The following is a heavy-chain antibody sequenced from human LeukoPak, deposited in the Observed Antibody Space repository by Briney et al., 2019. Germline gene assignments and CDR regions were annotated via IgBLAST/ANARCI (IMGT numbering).Heavy chain of an antibody. J-gene: IGHJ4*02. D-gene: IGHD6-19*01. CDR1: GFTFSSYS. CDR2: ISSSSSYI. Sequence: GGSLRLSCAASGFTFSSYSMNWVRQAPGKGLEWVSSISSSSSYIYYADSVKGRFTISRDNAKNSLYLQMNSLRAEDTAIYYCAKGPLIEVAGTTWDYWGQGTLVTVSS. V-gene: IGHV3-21*04. CDR3: AKGPLIEVAGTTWDY.